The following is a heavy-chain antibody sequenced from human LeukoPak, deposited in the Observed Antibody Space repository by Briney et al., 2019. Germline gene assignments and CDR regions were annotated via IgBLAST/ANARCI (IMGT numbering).Heavy chain of an antibody. CDR3: ARDRRGSSSRPPTSYYYYGMDV. J-gene: IGHJ6*02. D-gene: IGHD6-13*01. Sequence: GGSLRLSCAASGFTVSSNYMSWVRQAPGKGLEWVSVIYSGGSTYYADSVKGRFTISRHNSKNTLYLQMNSLRAEDTAVYYCARDRRGSSSRPPTSYYYYGMDVWGQGTTVTVSS. CDR1: GFTVSSNY. CDR2: IYSGGST. V-gene: IGHV3-53*04.